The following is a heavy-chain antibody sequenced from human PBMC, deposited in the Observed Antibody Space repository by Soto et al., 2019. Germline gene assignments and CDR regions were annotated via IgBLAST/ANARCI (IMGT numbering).Heavy chain of an antibody. V-gene: IGHV3-23*01. Sequence: PGGSLRLSCPASGFTFSSYAMNWVRQAPGKGLEWVSTITNGDGSTYFADSVKGRFTISRDNSKNTLYLQMNSLRDEDTAVYYCAKNLGAISSKRAFDSWGQGTLVTVSS. CDR3: AKNLGAISSKRAFDS. D-gene: IGHD6-13*01. CDR2: ITNGDGST. J-gene: IGHJ4*02. CDR1: GFTFSSYA.